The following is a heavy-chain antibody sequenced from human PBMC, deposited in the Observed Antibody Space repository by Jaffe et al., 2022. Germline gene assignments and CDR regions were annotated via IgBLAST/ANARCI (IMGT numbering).Heavy chain of an antibody. D-gene: IGHD3-3*01. CDR1: GFTFSSYG. CDR2: IRYDGSNK. Sequence: QVQLVESGGGVVQPGGSLRLSCAASGFTFSSYGMHWVRQAPGKGLEWVAFIRYDGSNKYYADSVKGRFTISRDNSKNTLYLQMNSLRAEDTAVYYCAKDQESDFGDAFDIWGQGTMVTVSS. CDR3: AKDQESDFGDAFDI. V-gene: IGHV3-30*02. J-gene: IGHJ3*02.